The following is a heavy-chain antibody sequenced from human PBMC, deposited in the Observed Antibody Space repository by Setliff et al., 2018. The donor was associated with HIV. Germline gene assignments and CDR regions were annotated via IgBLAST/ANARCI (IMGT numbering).Heavy chain of an antibody. CDR3: ARRAYYDFWSGFYLSIANRFDS. J-gene: IGHJ5*01. V-gene: IGHV4-39*01. CDR2: LPHSGAT. CDR1: VASLSNRNYY. Sequence: SETLSLTCNVSVASLSNRNYYWAWIRQPPGKGLEWIVSLPHSGATFYNPSLRSRVTTSEDTSKNQFSLRLSSVTAADTAVYYCARRAYYDFWSGFYLSIANRFDSWGQGILVTVSS. D-gene: IGHD3-3*01.